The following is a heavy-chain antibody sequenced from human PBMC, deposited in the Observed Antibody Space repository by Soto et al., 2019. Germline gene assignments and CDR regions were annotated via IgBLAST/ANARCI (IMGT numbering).Heavy chain of an antibody. Sequence: ASVTVSCKASGYTFTSYGISWVRQAPGQGLEWMGWISAYNGNTNYAQKLQGRVTMTTDTSTSTAYMELRSLRSDDTAVYYCARPYGGKLEWLLYYFDYWGQGTLVTVSS. CDR1: GYTFTSYG. D-gene: IGHD3-3*01. V-gene: IGHV1-18*01. J-gene: IGHJ4*02. CDR2: ISAYNGNT. CDR3: ARPYGGKLEWLLYYFDY.